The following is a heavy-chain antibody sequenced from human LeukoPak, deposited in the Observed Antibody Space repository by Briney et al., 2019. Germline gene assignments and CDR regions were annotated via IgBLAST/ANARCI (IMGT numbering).Heavy chain of an antibody. CDR1: GGSISSSNW. D-gene: IGHD6-19*01. CDR3: ASGSRSDYYYGMDV. CDR2: IYHSGST. J-gene: IGHJ6*04. Sequence: SGTLSLTCAVSGGSISSSNWWSWVRQPPGKGLEWIGEIYHSGSTNYNPSLKSRVTISVDKSKSQFSLKLSSVTAADTAVYYCASGSRSDYYYGMDVWGKGTTVTVSS. V-gene: IGHV4-4*02.